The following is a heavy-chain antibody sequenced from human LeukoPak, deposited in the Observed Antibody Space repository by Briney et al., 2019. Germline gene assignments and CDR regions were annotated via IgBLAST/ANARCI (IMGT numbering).Heavy chain of an antibody. CDR1: GFTFSSYW. D-gene: IGHD3-22*01. Sequence: GGSRRLSCAASGFTFSSYWMSWVRQAPGKGLEWVANIKQDGSEKYYVDSVKGRFTISRDNAKNSLYLQMNSLRAEDTAVYYCAREGDDSSGYYFDYWGQGTLVTVSS. CDR3: AREGDDSSGYYFDY. V-gene: IGHV3-7*01. CDR2: IKQDGSEK. J-gene: IGHJ4*02.